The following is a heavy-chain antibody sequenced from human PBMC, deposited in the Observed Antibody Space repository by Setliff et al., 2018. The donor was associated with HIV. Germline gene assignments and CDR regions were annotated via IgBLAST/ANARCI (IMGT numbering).Heavy chain of an antibody. Sequence: ASVKVSCKASGGTFSSYVINWVRQAPGQGLEWMGGIITIVGTANYAQKFQGRVTLTEDTSTDTAYMELSSLRLEDTAVYYCARDTQTNTGSYLAWGQGTLVTVSS. J-gene: IGHJ4*02. CDR1: GGTFSSYV. CDR3: ARDTQTNTGSYLA. CDR2: IITIVGTA. D-gene: IGHD3-10*01. V-gene: IGHV1-69*06.